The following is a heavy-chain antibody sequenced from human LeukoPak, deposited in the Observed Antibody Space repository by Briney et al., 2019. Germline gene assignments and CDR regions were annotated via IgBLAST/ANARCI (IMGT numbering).Heavy chain of an antibody. CDR1: GFTFSRDW. V-gene: IGHV3-74*01. CDR2: VSMDGNST. CDR3: ARGATNTRALDY. D-gene: IGHD1/OR15-1a*01. J-gene: IGHJ4*02. Sequence: GGSLRLSCAAAGFTFSRDWMHWVRQEPGKGLVWVSRVSMDGNSTNYADSVKGRFTISRDNTNNTLYLQMNSLRAEDTAVYYCARGATNTRALDYWGQGTLVTVSS.